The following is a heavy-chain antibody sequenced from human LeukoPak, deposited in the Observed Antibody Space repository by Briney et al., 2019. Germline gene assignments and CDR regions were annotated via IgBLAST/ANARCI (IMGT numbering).Heavy chain of an antibody. CDR3: ARDYSGYDSSWFDP. V-gene: IGHV1-2*02. D-gene: IGHD5-12*01. CDR1: GYTFTSYG. J-gene: IGHJ5*02. Sequence: ASVKVSCKASGYTFTSYGISWVRQAPGQGLEWMGWINPNSGGTNYAQKFQGRVTMTRDTSISTAYMELSRLRSDDTAVYYCARDYSGYDSSWFDPWGQGTLVTVSS. CDR2: INPNSGGT.